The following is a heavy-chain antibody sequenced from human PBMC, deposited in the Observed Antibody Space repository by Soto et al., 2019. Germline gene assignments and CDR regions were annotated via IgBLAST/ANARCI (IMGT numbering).Heavy chain of an antibody. D-gene: IGHD2-21*02. J-gene: IGHJ4*02. CDR2: INAGNGNT. CDR3: ARSPWSSLHCGGDCLYYFDY. V-gene: IGHV1-3*01. CDR1: GYTFTSYA. Sequence: QVQLVQSGAEVKKPGASVKVSCKASGYTFTSYAMHWVRQAPGQRLEWMGWINAGNGNTKYSQKFQGRVTITRDTSASTAYMELSSLRSEDTAVYYCARSPWSSLHCGGDCLYYFDYWGQGTLVTVSS.